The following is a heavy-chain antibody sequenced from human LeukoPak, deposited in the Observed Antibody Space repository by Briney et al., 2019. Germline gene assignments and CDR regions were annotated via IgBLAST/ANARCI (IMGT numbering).Heavy chain of an antibody. CDR1: GYSFTSYW. V-gene: IGHV5-51*01. CDR2: IYPGDSDT. CDR3: ARSGFTIFGVVSAFDI. J-gene: IGHJ3*02. Sequence: KRGESLKISCKGSGYSFTSYWIGWVRQMPGKGLEWMGIIYPGDSDTRYSPSFQGQVTISADKSISTAYLQWSSLKASDTAMYYCARSGFTIFGVVSAFDIWGQGTMVTVSS. D-gene: IGHD3-3*01.